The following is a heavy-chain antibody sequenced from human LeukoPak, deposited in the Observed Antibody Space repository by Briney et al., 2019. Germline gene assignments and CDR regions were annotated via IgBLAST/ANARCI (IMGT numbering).Heavy chain of an antibody. Sequence: SETLSLTCTVSGGSFSGYYWSWIRQPPGKGLEWIGEINHSGSTNYNPSLKSRVTISVDTSKNQFSLKLSSVTAADAAVYYCARLRAVAAVWGQGTLVTVSS. V-gene: IGHV4-34*01. CDR2: INHSGST. CDR1: GGSFSGYY. J-gene: IGHJ4*02. CDR3: ARLRAVAAV. D-gene: IGHD6-19*01.